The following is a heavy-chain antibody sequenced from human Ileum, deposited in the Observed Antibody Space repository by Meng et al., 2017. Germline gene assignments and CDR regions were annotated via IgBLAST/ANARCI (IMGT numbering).Heavy chain of an antibody. D-gene: IGHD3-3*01. CDR1: GFTFSTYA. V-gene: IGHV3-23*01. Sequence: GESLKISCAASGFTFSTYAMNWVRQAPGKGLEWVSGIFGSGGGINYAESVKGRFTISRDNSKNTVYLQMNSLRAEDTAVYYCAKDREPDGFWPIDHWGQGTLVTVSS. J-gene: IGHJ4*02. CDR3: AKDREPDGFWPIDH. CDR2: IFGSGGGI.